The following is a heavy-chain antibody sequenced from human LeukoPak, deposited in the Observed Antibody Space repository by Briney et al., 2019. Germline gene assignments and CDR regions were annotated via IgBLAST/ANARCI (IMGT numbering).Heavy chain of an antibody. Sequence: PGGSLRLSCAASGFTFSDYYMSWIRQAPGKGLEWVSYISSSGSTIYYADSVKGRFTISRDNAKNSLYLQMNSLRAEDTPVYYCARDLIAAAGTPDYWGQGTLVTVSS. D-gene: IGHD6-13*01. CDR2: ISSSGSTI. V-gene: IGHV3-11*01. CDR1: GFTFSDYY. CDR3: ARDLIAAAGTPDY. J-gene: IGHJ4*02.